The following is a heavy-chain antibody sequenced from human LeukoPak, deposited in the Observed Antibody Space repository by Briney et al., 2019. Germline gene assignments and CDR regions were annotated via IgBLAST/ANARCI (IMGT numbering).Heavy chain of an antibody. D-gene: IGHD4-17*01. CDR2: ISGSGGSI. V-gene: IGHV3-23*01. Sequence: HPGGSLRLSCAASGFTFNSYAMSWVRQAPGKGLEWVSAISGSGGSIYYADSVKGRFTISRDHSNNTLYLQMNSLRAEDTAVYYCAKVGSSYGDYGGIDYRGQGTLVTVSS. CDR3: AKVGSSYGDYGGIDY. J-gene: IGHJ4*02. CDR1: GFTFNSYA.